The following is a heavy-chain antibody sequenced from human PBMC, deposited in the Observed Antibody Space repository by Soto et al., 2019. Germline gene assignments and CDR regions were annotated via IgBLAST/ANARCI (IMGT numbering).Heavy chain of an antibody. J-gene: IGHJ4*02. CDR2: ISYDGSNK. D-gene: IGHD6-25*01. V-gene: IGHV3-30-3*01. CDR1: GFTFSSYA. CDR3: VRDGAAPGTFDY. Sequence: GGSLRLSCAASGFTFSSYAMHWVRQAPGKGLEWVAVISYDGSNKYYADSVKGRFTISRDNSKNTLYLQMNSLRAEDTAVYYCVRDGAAPGTFDYWGQGTLVTVSS.